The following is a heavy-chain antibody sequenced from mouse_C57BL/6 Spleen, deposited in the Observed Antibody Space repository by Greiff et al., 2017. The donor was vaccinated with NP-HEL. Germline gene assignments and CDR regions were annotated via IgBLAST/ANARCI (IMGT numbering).Heavy chain of an antibody. CDR1: GYTFTSYW. Sequence: QVQLQQPGAELVKPGASVKLSCKASGYTFTSYWLHWVKQRPGRGLKWIGRIDPNSGGTKYNEKFKSKATLTVDKPSSTAYMQLSSLTSEDSAVYYCAREGNYYAMDYWGQGTSVTVSS. J-gene: IGHJ4*01. CDR3: AREGNYYAMDY. V-gene: IGHV1-72*01. D-gene: IGHD2-1*01. CDR2: IDPNSGGT.